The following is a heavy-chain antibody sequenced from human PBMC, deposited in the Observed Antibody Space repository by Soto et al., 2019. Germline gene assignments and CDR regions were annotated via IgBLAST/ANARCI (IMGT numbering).Heavy chain of an antibody. Sequence: GGSLRLSCTASGFTFSSYWMHWVRQAPGKGLVWVSRINSDGSSANYADSVKGRFTISRDNARNTLYLQMTSLRAEDTAVYYCARGSAARDDAFDIWGQGTMVTVSS. D-gene: IGHD6-13*01. V-gene: IGHV3-74*01. CDR2: INSDGSSA. CDR1: GFTFSSYW. CDR3: ARGSAARDDAFDI. J-gene: IGHJ3*02.